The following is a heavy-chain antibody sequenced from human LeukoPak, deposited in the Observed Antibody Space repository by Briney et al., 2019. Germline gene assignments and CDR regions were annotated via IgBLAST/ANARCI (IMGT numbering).Heavy chain of an antibody. CDR1: GGSFSGYY. CDR2: INHSGST. Sequence: SETLSLTCAVYGGSFSGYYWSWIRQPPGKGLEWIGEINHSGSTNYNPSLKSRVTISVDTSKNQFSLKLSSVTAADTAVYYCASGPKYYYDSSGYYFFDYWGQGTLVTVSS. D-gene: IGHD3-22*01. V-gene: IGHV4-34*01. J-gene: IGHJ4*02. CDR3: ASGPKYYYDSSGYYFFDY.